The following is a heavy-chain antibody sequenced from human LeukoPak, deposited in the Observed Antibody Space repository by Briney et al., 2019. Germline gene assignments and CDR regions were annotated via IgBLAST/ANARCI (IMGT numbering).Heavy chain of an antibody. D-gene: IGHD6-13*01. CDR3: ARASSSNWENLPF. CDR1: GDTFNSLS. Sequence: SVKVSCKASGDTFNSLSFTWVRQAPGQGLEWMGGIIPVFNTPNYARTFRGRVTFTTDESTNTAYMELRSLTSEDTAVYYCARASSSNWENLPFWGQGTLVTVSS. CDR2: IIPVFNTP. J-gene: IGHJ1*01. V-gene: IGHV1-69*05.